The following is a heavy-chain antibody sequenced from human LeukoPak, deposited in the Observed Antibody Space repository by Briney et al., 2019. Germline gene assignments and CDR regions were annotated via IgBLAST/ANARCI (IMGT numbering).Heavy chain of an antibody. CDR1: GFTFSSYA. Sequence: GGSLRLSCAASGFTFSSYAMSWVRQAPGKGLEWVSAISGSGGSTYYADFVKGRFTISRDNSKSTLYLQMNSLRAEDTALYYCARYCTGSSCSAGGNYYGMDVWGQGTTVTVSS. CDR2: ISGSGGST. J-gene: IGHJ6*02. V-gene: IGHV3-23*01. D-gene: IGHD2-2*01. CDR3: ARYCTGSSCSAGGNYYGMDV.